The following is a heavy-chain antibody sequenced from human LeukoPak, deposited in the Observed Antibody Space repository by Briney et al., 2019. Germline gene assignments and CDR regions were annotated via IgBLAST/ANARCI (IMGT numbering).Heavy chain of an antibody. CDR1: GFTFSSYW. CDR3: ARSHSSGAFDI. J-gene: IGHJ3*02. Sequence: GGSLRLSCAASGFTFSSYWMSWVRQAPGQGLEWVANIKQDGSEKYYVDSVKGRFTISRDNAKNSLYLQMNSLRAEDTALYYCARSHSSGAFDIWGQGTMVTVSS. D-gene: IGHD6-25*01. V-gene: IGHV3-7*01. CDR2: IKQDGSEK.